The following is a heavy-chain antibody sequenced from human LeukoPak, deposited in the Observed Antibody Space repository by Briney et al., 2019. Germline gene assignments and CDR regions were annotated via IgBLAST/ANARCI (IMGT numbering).Heavy chain of an antibody. CDR3: ARDRILWFGEQFDP. V-gene: IGHV4-4*07. J-gene: IGHJ5*02. D-gene: IGHD3-10*01. CDR1: GGSISSYY. CDR2: IYTSGST. Sequence: SGTLSLTCTVSGGSISSYYWSWIRQPAGKGLEWIGRIYTSGSTNYNPSLKSRVTMSVDTSKNQFSLKLSSVTAADTAVYYCARDRILWFGEQFDPWGQGTLVTVSS.